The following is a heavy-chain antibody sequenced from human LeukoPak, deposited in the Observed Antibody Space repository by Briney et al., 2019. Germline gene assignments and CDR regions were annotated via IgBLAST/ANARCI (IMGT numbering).Heavy chain of an antibody. V-gene: IGHV3-23*01. J-gene: IGHJ4*02. CDR1: GFTFSSYA. D-gene: IGHD5-12*01. CDR3: ARDQDIVATTPYYFDY. Sequence: GGSLRLSCAASGFTFSSYAMSWVRQAPGKGLEWVSAISGSGGSTYYADSVKGRFTISRDNAKNSLYLQMNSLRAEDTAVYYCARDQDIVATTPYYFDYWGQGTLVTVSS. CDR2: ISGSGGST.